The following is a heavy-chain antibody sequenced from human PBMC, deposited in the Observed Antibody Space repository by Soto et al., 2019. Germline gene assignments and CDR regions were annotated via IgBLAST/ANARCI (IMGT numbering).Heavy chain of an antibody. J-gene: IGHJ6*02. CDR3: ARDRGLTGFNYYGMDV. CDR1: GGTFSSYT. Sequence: QVQLVQSGAEVKKPGSSVKVSCKASGGTFSSYTISWVRQAPGQGLEWMGGIIPIFGTANYAQKFQGRVTITADESTSTAYMELSSLRSEDTAVYYCARDRGLTGFNYYGMDVWGQGTTVTVSS. D-gene: IGHD3-16*01. CDR2: IIPIFGTA. V-gene: IGHV1-69*12.